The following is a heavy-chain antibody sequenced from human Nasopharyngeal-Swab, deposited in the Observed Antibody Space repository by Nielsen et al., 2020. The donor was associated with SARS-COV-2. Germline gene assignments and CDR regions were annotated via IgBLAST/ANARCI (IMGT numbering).Heavy chain of an antibody. D-gene: IGHD3-3*01. V-gene: IGHV3-21*01. CDR3: ARDGLDYDFWSAYFMDV. CDR1: GFTFSNYN. CDR2: ISSSTTYI. Sequence: GGSLRLSCAASGFTFSNYNMNWVRHAPGKGLEWVSSISSSTTYIYYADSLKGRFTISRDNAKNSLYLQMNSLRAEDTAVYYCARDGLDYDFWSAYFMDVWGQGTTVTVSS. J-gene: IGHJ6*02.